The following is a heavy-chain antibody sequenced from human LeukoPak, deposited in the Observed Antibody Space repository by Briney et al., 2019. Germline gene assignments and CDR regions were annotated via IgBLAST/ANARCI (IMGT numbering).Heavy chain of an antibody. J-gene: IGHJ4*02. CDR3: AREGRQWLVYYFDY. CDR1: GFTFSSYS. D-gene: IGHD6-19*01. V-gene: IGHV3-21*01. Sequence: GGSLRLSCAASGFTFSSYSMNWVRQAPGKGLEWVSSISSSSSYIYYADSVKGRFTISRDNAKNSLYLQMNSLRAEDTAVYYCAREGRQWLVYYFDYWGQGTLVTVSS. CDR2: ISSSSSYI.